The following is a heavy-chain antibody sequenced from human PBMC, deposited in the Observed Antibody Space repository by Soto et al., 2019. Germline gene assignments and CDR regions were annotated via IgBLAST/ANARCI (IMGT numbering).Heavy chain of an antibody. Sequence: EVQLVESGGGLVKPGGSLRLSCAASGFVFNRYSVNWVRQAPGKGLEWVSSISPSSDDIHYADSVKGRFTISRDNAKNSLFLQMNSLRGEDTAVHYCARPRGDRGYDLIDYWGLGTLVTVSS. CDR2: ISPSSDDI. CDR3: ARPRGDRGYDLIDY. J-gene: IGHJ4*02. D-gene: IGHD5-12*01. V-gene: IGHV3-21*01. CDR1: GFVFNRYS.